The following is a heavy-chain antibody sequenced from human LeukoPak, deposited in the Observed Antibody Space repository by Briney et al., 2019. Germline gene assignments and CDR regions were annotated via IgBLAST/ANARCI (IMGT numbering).Heavy chain of an antibody. J-gene: IGHJ4*02. Sequence: PGGSLRLSCAASGFTFSGSAMHWVRQASGKGLEWVGRIRSKANSYATAYAASVKGRFTISRDDSKNTAYLQMNSLRAEDTAVYYCARDVEVYYYDNSGSYRHHFDYWGQGTLVTVSS. D-gene: IGHD3-22*01. CDR2: IRSKANSYAT. CDR3: ARDVEVYYYDNSGSYRHHFDY. CDR1: GFTFSGSA. V-gene: IGHV3-73*01.